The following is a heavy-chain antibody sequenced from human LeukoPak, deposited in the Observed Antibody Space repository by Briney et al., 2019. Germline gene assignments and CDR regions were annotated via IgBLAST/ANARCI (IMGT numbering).Heavy chain of an antibody. D-gene: IGHD2-15*01. V-gene: IGHV3-9*02. CDR2: ISWNSGSI. CDR1: GFTSDDYA. J-gene: IGHJ6*02. CDR3: AKDIGCSGGSCYGPYYYYGMDV. Sequence: PGRSLRLSCAASGFTSDDYAMQWVRQAPGKGVEWVSGISWNSGSIDYADSVKGRFTISRDNAKNSLYLQMNSLRAEDTALYYCAKDIGCSGGSCYGPYYYYGMDVWGQGTTVTVSS.